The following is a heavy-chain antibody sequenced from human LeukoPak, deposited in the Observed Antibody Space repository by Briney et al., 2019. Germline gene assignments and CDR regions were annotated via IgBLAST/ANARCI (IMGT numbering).Heavy chain of an antibody. J-gene: IGHJ4*02. CDR3: ARVAPIHYYDSSGYSTDRAY. Sequence: ASVKVSCKASGYTFTGYYMNWVRQAPGQGLEWMGRINPNSGGTNYSQKFQVRVTMTRDTSISTAYMELSRLRSDDTAVYCCARVAPIHYYDSSGYSTDRAYWGQGTLVTVSS. D-gene: IGHD3-22*01. V-gene: IGHV1-2*06. CDR2: INPNSGGT. CDR1: GYTFTGYY.